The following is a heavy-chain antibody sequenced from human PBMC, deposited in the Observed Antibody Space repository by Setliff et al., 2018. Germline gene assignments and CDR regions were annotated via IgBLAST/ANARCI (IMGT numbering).Heavy chain of an antibody. D-gene: IGHD2-2*01. CDR3: ASSYCSSTSCHYYFDY. CDR2: IHYSGST. CDR1: GASIIGGDYY. Sequence: SETLSLTCTVSGASIIGGDYYWTFIRQAPGKGLEWIGHIHYSGSTNYNSSLKSRVTISVDRSKNQFSLKLSSVTAADTAVYYCASSYCSSTSCHYYFDYWGQGTLVTVSS. J-gene: IGHJ4*02. V-gene: IGHV4-30-4*08.